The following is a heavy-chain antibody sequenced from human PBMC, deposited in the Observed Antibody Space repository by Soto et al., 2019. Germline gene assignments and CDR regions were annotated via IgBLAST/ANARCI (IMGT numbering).Heavy chain of an antibody. CDR3: AREGAHYTPLDH. D-gene: IGHD2-15*01. CDR2: INVGNGNT. J-gene: IGHJ4*02. Sequence: ASVKVSCKASGYTFTDYAIHWVRQAPGQGLERMGWINVGNGNTGYSRKFQDRVTNVRDMSASTAYIEVTSLTSEDTAIYYCAREGAHYTPLDHWGQGTLVTVSS. V-gene: IGHV1-3*01. CDR1: GYTFTDYA.